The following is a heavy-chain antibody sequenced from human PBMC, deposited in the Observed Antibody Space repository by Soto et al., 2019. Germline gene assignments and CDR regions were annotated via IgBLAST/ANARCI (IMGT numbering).Heavy chain of an antibody. D-gene: IGHD5-18*01. J-gene: IGHJ4*02. Sequence: SETLSLTCTVSGGSIGSSDYYWTWIRQPPGKGLEWIGYIDYSGSAYYNPSLMSRLTLSVDTSKYQFSLTLRSMTAADTAVYFCGRELTGYRYGPGEVYWGQGTLVTVSS. CDR3: GRELTGYRYGPGEVY. CDR1: GGSIGSSDYY. CDR2: IDYSGSA. V-gene: IGHV4-30-4*01.